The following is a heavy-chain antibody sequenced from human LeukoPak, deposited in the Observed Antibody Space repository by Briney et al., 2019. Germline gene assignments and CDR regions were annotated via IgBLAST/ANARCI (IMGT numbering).Heavy chain of an antibody. D-gene: IGHD2-2*01. J-gene: IGHJ4*02. Sequence: ASVKVSCKASGYTFTGYYMHWVRQAPGQGLEWIGWINPNSGGTNYAQKFQGRVTMTRDTSISTAYMELSRLRSDDTAVHYCARVTEVVVPAAMDYWGQGTLVTVSS. CDR3: ARVTEVVVPAAMDY. CDR2: INPNSGGT. V-gene: IGHV1-2*02. CDR1: GYTFTGYY.